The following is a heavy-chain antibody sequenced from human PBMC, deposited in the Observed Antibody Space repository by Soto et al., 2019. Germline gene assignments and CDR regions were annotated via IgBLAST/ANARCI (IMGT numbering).Heavy chain of an antibody. D-gene: IGHD1-7*01. Sequence: SETLSLTCTVSGGSISGYYWSWIRQPPGKALEWIGYIYYSGTSNYSPSLRSRVTISVDTSKNQFSLRLSSVTAADTAVYYCARHGNWNSGVDWFDPWGQGALVTVSS. CDR1: GGSISGYY. V-gene: IGHV4-59*08. CDR3: ARHGNWNSGVDWFDP. J-gene: IGHJ5*02. CDR2: IYYSGTS.